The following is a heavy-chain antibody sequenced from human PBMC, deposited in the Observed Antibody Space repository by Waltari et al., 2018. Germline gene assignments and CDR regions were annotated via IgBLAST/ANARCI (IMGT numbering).Heavy chain of an antibody. J-gene: IGHJ6*03. V-gene: IGHV4-39*01. D-gene: IGHD3-3*01. CDR1: GCPLNNRIYY. CDR2: IYYDGSA. CDR3: ARLYQDFGSTDYMDV. Sequence: QLQLQESGPGLLKASETLSLTRTVSGCPLNNRIYYWGWIRQPPGKGLEWIGNIYYDGSAYYNPSLRSRVTISVDTSRNQFSLRLTSVSATDTALYYCARLYQDFGSTDYMDVWGKGTTVTVS.